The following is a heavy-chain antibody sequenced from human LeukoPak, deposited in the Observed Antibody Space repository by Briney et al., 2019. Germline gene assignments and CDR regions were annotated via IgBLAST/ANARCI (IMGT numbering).Heavy chain of an antibody. D-gene: IGHD3-22*01. J-gene: IGHJ6*03. CDR3: VSTLPAESYYYDSSGYYPYYMDV. CDR2: INLSGST. V-gene: IGHV4-34*01. CDR1: GGSLSGYY. Sequence: PSETLSLTCAVYGGSLSGYYWSWIRQSPGKGLEWVGEINLSGSTKYNPSLESRVTISVDTSKNQFSLKLSSVTAADTAVYYCVSTLPAESYYYDSSGYYPYYMDVWGKGTTVTVSS.